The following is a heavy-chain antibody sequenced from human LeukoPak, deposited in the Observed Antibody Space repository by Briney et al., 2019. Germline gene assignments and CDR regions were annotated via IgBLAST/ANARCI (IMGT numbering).Heavy chain of an antibody. J-gene: IGHJ4*02. Sequence: ASVNVSCKASGYTFTGYYMHWVRQAPGQGLEWMGWINPNSGGTNYAQKFQGRVTMTRDTSISTAYMELSRLRSDDTAVYYCARVKAARPSDLDYWGQGTLVTVSS. CDR3: ARVKAARPSDLDY. CDR1: GYTFTGYY. V-gene: IGHV1-2*02. D-gene: IGHD6-6*01. CDR2: INPNSGGT.